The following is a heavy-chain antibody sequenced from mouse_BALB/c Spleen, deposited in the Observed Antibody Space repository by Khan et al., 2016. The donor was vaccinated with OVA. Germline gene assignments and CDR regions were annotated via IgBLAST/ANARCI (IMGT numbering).Heavy chain of an antibody. D-gene: IGHD1-1*01. Sequence: DLVKPGASVKLSCKASGYTFTSYWINWIKQRPGQGLEWIGRIAPGSSNAYYHDMFKGQATLTVDTSSRTAYIQLSRLSSEDSAVLFCAREKYYGRSCYAMDDWGQGTSVTVSS. CDR2: IAPGSSNA. J-gene: IGHJ4*01. CDR3: AREKYYGRSCYAMDD. V-gene: IGHV1S41*01. CDR1: GYTFTSYW.